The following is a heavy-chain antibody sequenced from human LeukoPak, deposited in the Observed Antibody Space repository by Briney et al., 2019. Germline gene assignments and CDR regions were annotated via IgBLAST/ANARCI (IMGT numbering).Heavy chain of an antibody. CDR1: GYSISSGYY. CDR2: IYHSGST. V-gene: IGHV4-38-2*01. Sequence: SGTLSLTCAVSGYSISSGYYWGWIRQPPGKGLEWIGSIYHSGSTYYNPSLKSRVTISVDTSKNQFSLKLSSVTAADTAVYYCASGGSGAFDIWGQGTMVTVSS. D-gene: IGHD3-10*01. CDR3: ASGGSGAFDI. J-gene: IGHJ3*02.